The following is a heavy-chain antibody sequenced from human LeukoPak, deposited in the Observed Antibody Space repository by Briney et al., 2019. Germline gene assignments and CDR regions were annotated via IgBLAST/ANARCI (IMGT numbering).Heavy chain of an antibody. Sequence: PGGSLRLSCAASGFTFSKYSMNWVRQAPGKGLEWVSHISSSSFTIYYADPVEGRFTISRDNANNSLYLQMNSLRAEDTAVYYCAKPRVGYGSGSYALGYWGQGTLVTVSS. CDR1: GFTFSKYS. J-gene: IGHJ4*02. CDR2: ISSSSFTI. D-gene: IGHD3-10*01. V-gene: IGHV3-48*01. CDR3: AKPRVGYGSGSYALGY.